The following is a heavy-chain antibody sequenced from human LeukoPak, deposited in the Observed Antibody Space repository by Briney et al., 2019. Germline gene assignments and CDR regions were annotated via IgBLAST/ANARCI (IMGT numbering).Heavy chain of an antibody. D-gene: IGHD5-24*01. V-gene: IGHV1-2*02. CDR1: GYTFTGYY. J-gene: IGHJ4*02. Sequence: GASVNVSCKASGYTFTGYYMHWVRQAPGQGLEWMGWINPNSGGTNYAQKFQGRVTMTRDTSISTAYMELSRLRSDDTAVYYCAREESEMATISLFDYWGQGTLVTVSS. CDR2: INPNSGGT. CDR3: AREESEMATISLFDY.